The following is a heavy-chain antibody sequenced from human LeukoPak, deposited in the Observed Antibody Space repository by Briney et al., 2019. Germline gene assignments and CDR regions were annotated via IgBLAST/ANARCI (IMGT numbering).Heavy chain of an antibody. CDR1: GFTFSSYA. J-gene: IGHJ4*02. D-gene: IGHD2-2*01. CDR3: PKDLPEVPAAYGGGIDY. V-gene: IGHV3-23*01. Sequence: GESLRLSCAASGFTFSSYAMSWVRQTPGKGLEWVSAISGSGGSTYYADSVKGRFTISRDNSKNTLYLQMNSLRAEDTAVYYCPKDLPEVPAAYGGGIDYWGQGTLVTVSS. CDR2: ISGSGGST.